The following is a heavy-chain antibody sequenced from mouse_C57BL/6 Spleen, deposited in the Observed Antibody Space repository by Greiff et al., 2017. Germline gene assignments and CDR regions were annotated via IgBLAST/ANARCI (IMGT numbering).Heavy chain of an antibody. CDR1: GFTFSSYA. V-gene: IGHV5-4*01. CDR3: ARGCITTVVAHWYFDV. J-gene: IGHJ1*03. CDR2: ISDGGSYT. Sequence: EVQVVESGGGLVKPGGSLKLSCAASGFTFSSYAMSWVRQTPEKRLEWVATISDGGSYTYYPDNVKGRFTISRDNAKNNLYLQMSHLKSEDTAMYYCARGCITTVVAHWYFDVWGTGTTVTVSS. D-gene: IGHD1-1*01.